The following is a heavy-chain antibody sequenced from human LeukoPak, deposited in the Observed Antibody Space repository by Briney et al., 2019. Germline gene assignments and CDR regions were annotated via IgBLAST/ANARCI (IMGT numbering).Heavy chain of an antibody. D-gene: IGHD2-15*01. CDR2: INAGNGNT. J-gene: IGHJ4*02. V-gene: IGHV1-3*01. CDR3: ARISLRTRCFDY. Sequence: ASVKVSCKASGYTFTGYYMHWVRQAPGQGLEWMGWINAGNGNTKYSQKFQGRVTITRDTSASTAYMELSSLRSEDTAEYYCARISLRTRCFDYWGQGTLVTVSS. CDR1: GYTFTGYY.